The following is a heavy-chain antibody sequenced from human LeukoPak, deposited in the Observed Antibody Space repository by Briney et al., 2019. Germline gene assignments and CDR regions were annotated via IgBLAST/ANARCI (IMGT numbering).Heavy chain of an antibody. CDR1: GFTFSSYA. D-gene: IGHD4-17*01. Sequence: PGGSLRLSCAASGFTFSSYAMSWVRQAPGKGLEWVSAISGSGGSTYYADSVKGRFTISRDNSKNTLYLRMNSLRAEDTAVYYCAKDMGYGDYLFDYWGQGTLVTVSS. CDR3: AKDMGYGDYLFDY. CDR2: ISGSGGST. V-gene: IGHV3-23*01. J-gene: IGHJ4*02.